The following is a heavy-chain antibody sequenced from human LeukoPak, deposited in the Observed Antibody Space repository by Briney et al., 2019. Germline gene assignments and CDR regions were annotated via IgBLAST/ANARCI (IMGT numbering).Heavy chain of an antibody. Sequence: HPGGSLRLSCAASGFTFSSYAMSWVRQAPGKGLEWVSAISGSGGSTYYADSVKGRFTISRDNSKNTLYLQMNSLRAEDTAVYYCAKDPGYYGSGSTKPVDPWGQGTLVTVSS. J-gene: IGHJ5*02. D-gene: IGHD3-10*01. CDR3: AKDPGYYGSGSTKPVDP. CDR1: GFTFSSYA. CDR2: ISGSGGST. V-gene: IGHV3-23*01.